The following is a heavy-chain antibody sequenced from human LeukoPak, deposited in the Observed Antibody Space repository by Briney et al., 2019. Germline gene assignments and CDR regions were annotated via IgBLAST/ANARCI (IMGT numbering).Heavy chain of an antibody. V-gene: IGHV3-30*18. CDR3: AKEGRSGYYVGYYFDY. J-gene: IGHJ4*02. CDR2: ISYDGTYK. Sequence: GGSLRLSCVASGFTFNTYGMHWVRQAPGKGLEWVAVISYDGTYKYYADSVKGRFTISRDNSKNTLYLQMNSLRAEDTAVYYCAKEGRSGYYVGYYFDYWGQGTLVTVSS. CDR1: GFTFNTYG. D-gene: IGHD3-22*01.